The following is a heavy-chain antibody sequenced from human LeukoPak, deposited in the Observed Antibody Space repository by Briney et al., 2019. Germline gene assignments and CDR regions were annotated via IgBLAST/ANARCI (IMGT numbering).Heavy chain of an antibody. Sequence: SETLSLTCTVSGGSISSGGYYWGWIRQPPGKGLEWIGSLYYTGSTYYNPPLKSRVTISVDTSKNQFSLKLSSVTAADTAVYYCARQTGIAATGPIDYWGQGTLVTVSS. CDR1: GGSISSGGYY. CDR3: ARQTGIAATGPIDY. J-gene: IGHJ4*02. V-gene: IGHV4-39*01. D-gene: IGHD6-13*01. CDR2: LYYTGST.